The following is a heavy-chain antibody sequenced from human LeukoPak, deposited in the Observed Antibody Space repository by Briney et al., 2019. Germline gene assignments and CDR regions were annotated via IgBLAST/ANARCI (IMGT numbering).Heavy chain of an antibody. CDR1: GFIVSSYY. CDR2: IYSGGST. Sequence: GGSLRLSCAASGFIVSSYYMSWVRQAPVKGLEWVSVIYSGGSTYYADSVKGRFTISRDNAKNSLYLQMNSLRAEDTAVYYCARGITMVRGVLDYWGQGTLVTVSS. V-gene: IGHV3-66*01. J-gene: IGHJ4*02. D-gene: IGHD3-10*01. CDR3: ARGITMVRGVLDY.